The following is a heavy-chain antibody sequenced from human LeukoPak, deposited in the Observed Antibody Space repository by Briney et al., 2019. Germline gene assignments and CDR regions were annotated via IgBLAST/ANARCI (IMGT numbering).Heavy chain of an antibody. D-gene: IGHD1-26*01. CDR2: IYSDNT. CDR3: AKGGIRGTYYFDS. CDR1: GFTVSSNS. J-gene: IGHJ4*02. Sequence: PGGSLRLSCTVSGFTVSSNSMSWVRQAPGKGLEWVSFIYSDNTHYSDSVKGRFTISRDDSKNTLYLQMNSLRLEDTAVYFCAKGGIRGTYYFDSWGQGTLVTVSS. V-gene: IGHV3-66*03.